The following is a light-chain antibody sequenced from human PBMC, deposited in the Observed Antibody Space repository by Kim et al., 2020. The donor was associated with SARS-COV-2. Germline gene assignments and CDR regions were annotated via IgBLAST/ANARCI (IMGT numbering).Light chain of an antibody. Sequence: SITISCTGTSSDVGGYNYVSGYQQHPGKAPKLMIYDVSNRPSGVSNRFSGSKSGNTASLTISGLQAEDEADYYCSSYTSSSTLTYVFGTGTKVTVL. CDR2: DVS. V-gene: IGLV2-14*03. CDR3: SSYTSSSTLTYV. J-gene: IGLJ1*01. CDR1: SSDVGGYNY.